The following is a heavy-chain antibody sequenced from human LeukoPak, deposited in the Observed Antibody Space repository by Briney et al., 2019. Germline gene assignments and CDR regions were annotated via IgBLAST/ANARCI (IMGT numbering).Heavy chain of an antibody. V-gene: IGHV3-30-3*01. CDR3: ARDLYPEYSGSYYYYYGMDV. CDR2: ISYDGSNK. D-gene: IGHD1-26*01. Sequence: GGSLRLSCAASGFTFSSYAMHWVRQAPGKGLEWVAVISYDGSNKYYADSVKGRFTISRDNSKNTLYLQMNSLRAEDTAVYYCARDLYPEYSGSYYYYYGMDVWGQGTTVTVSS. CDR1: GFTFSSYA. J-gene: IGHJ6*02.